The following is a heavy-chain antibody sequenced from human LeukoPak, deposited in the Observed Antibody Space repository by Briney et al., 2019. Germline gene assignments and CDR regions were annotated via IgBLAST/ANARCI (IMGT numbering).Heavy chain of an antibody. V-gene: IGHV3-30*04. CDR1: GFTFSSYA. D-gene: IGHD5-18*01. CDR2: ISYDGSNK. J-gene: IGHJ6*04. CDR3: ASGYSYGSYYYYDMDG. Sequence: GRSLRLSCAASGFTFSSYAMHWVRQAPGKGLEWVAVISYDGSNKYYADSVKGRFTISRDNSKNTLYLQMNSLRAEDTAVYYCASGYSYGSYYYYDMDGWGKGTTVTVSS.